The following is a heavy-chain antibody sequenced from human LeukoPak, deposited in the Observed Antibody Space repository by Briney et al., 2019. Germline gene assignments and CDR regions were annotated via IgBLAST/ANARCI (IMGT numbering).Heavy chain of an antibody. J-gene: IGHJ4*02. CDR1: GFTFRSYA. V-gene: IGHV3-48*02. D-gene: IGHD5-18*01. Sequence: GGSLRLSRAASGFTFRSYAMQWVRQAPGKGLEWVSYITYNSGTIFYADSVKGRFTISRDNAKDSLYLQISSLRDEDTAVYYCARDSGYSYADDYWGQGTLVTVSS. CDR3: ARDSGYSYADDY. CDR2: ITYNSGTI.